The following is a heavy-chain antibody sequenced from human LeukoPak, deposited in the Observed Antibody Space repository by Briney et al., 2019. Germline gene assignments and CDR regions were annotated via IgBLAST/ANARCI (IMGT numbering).Heavy chain of an antibody. CDR2: ISGSGDTT. V-gene: IGHV3-23*01. D-gene: IGHD1-26*01. CDR1: GFTFSSYA. CDR3: ANWEVGATKVGDY. J-gene: IGHJ4*02. Sequence: PGGSLRLSCAASGFTFSSYAMTWVRQAPGKGLEWVSAISGSGDTTYYADSVKGRFTTSRDNSKNTLYLRMNSLRADDTAVYYCANWEVGATKVGDYWGQGTLVTVSS.